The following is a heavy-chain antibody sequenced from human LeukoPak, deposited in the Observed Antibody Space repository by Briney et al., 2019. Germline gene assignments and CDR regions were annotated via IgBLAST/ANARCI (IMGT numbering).Heavy chain of an antibody. D-gene: IGHD7-27*01. CDR1: GGSISSYY. J-gene: IGHJ3*02. CDR3: ARRDLGSAFDI. V-gene: IGHV4-59*08. Sequence: SETLSLTCTVSGGSISSYYWSWIRQPPGKGLEWNGYIYYSGSTNYNPSLKSRVTISVDTSKNQFSLKLSSVTAADTAVYYCARRDLGSAFDIWGQGTTVTVSS. CDR2: IYYSGST.